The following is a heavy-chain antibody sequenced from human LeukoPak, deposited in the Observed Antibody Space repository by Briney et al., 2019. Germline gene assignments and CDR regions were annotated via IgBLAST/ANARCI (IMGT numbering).Heavy chain of an antibody. CDR1: GFTFSNAW. Sequence: GGSLRLSCAASGFTFSNAWMSWVRQAPGRGLECVGRIKSKTHGGTTDYAASVKGRFTISRDNSKNMLHLQMNSLRAEDTAVYYCAKGRLVVTATDYWGQGTLVTVSS. CDR2: IKSKTHGGTT. J-gene: IGHJ4*02. CDR3: AKGRLVVTATDY. V-gene: IGHV3-15*01. D-gene: IGHD2-15*01.